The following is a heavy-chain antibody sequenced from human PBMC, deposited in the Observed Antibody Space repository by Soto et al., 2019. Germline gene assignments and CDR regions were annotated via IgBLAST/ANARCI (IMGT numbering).Heavy chain of an antibody. CDR3: ASDTYYYESSGYAPVAFDI. D-gene: IGHD3-22*01. CDR2: FYYTGSS. Sequence: QVQLQQSGPGLVKPSETLSLTCIVSGGSVSSGSHYWSWIRQPPGKGLEWIGYFYYTGSSSYNPPLNPRVSISVDTSKNQFSLRLTSVTAADTAVYYCASDTYYYESSGYAPVAFDIWGQGTMVTVSS. V-gene: IGHV4-61*01. CDR1: GGSVSSGSHY. J-gene: IGHJ3*02.